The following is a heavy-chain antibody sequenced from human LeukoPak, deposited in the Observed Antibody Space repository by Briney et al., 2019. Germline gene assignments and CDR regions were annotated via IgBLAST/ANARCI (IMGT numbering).Heavy chain of an antibody. CDR2: INPSGGST. D-gene: IGHD3-10*02. CDR1: GYTFTSYY. Sequence: ASVKVSCKASGYTFTSYYIHWVRQGPGQGLEWMGIINPSGGSTSYTQKFQDRVTMTRDTSTSTVYMELSSLKSDDTAIYYCARGVFGELEKLMFQHWGQGTLVTVSS. J-gene: IGHJ1*01. V-gene: IGHV1-46*01. CDR3: ARGVFGELEKLMFQH.